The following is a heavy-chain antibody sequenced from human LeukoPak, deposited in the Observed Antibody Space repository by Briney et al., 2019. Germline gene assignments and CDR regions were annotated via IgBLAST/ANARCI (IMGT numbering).Heavy chain of an antibody. Sequence: SETLSLTCTVSGGSISSYYWSWIRQPPGKGLEWIEYIYYSGSTNYNPSLKSRVTISVDTSKNQFSLKLSSVTAADTAVYYCARALWYGTGTTYYYYGMDVWGQGTTVTVSS. J-gene: IGHJ6*02. V-gene: IGHV4-59*01. CDR1: GGSISSYY. D-gene: IGHD1-7*01. CDR2: IYYSGST. CDR3: ARALWYGTGTTYYYYGMDV.